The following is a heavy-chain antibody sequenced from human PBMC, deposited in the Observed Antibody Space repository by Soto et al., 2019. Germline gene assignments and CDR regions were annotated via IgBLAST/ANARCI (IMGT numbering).Heavy chain of an antibody. V-gene: IGHV1-46*01. D-gene: IGHD6-13*01. CDR2: INPSGGST. CDR3: ARDQSGSSSPGGYFDY. J-gene: IGHJ4*02. Sequence: GASVKISCTASGYTFTSYYMHWVRKAPAQGLEWMGIINPSGGSTSYAQKFQGRVTMTRYTSTSIVYMELSSLRSEDTAVYYCARDQSGSSSPGGYFDYWGQGTLVTVSS. CDR1: GYTFTSYY.